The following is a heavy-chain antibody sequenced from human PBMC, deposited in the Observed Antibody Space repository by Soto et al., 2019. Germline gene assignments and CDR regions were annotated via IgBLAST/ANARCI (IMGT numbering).Heavy chain of an antibody. Sequence: QVQLVQSGAEVKKPGSSVKVSCKVSGGTFSNYAIDWVRLAPGHGLEWMGGIVPIFGTTYYTQKFQGRATIIADDSTTTASWRRRSLRSETTAIFCCPGVEAWAGLYTYHGLDAWAKGPPFTVPS. D-gene: IGHD6-19*01. CDR1: GGTFSNYA. J-gene: IGHJ6*04. CDR3: PGVEAWAGLYTYHGLDA. CDR2: IVPIFGTT. V-gene: IGHV1-69*12.